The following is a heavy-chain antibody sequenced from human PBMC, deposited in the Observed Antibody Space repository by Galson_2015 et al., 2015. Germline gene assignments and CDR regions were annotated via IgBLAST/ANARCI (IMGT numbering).Heavy chain of an antibody. V-gene: IGHV1-69*13. CDR2: IIPIFGTA. CDR3: ARDRRNYDILTGYYTNWYFDL. Sequence: SVKVSCKASGGTFSSYAISWVRQAPGQGLEWMGGIIPIFGTANYAQKFQGRVTITADESTSTAYMELSSLRSEDTAVYYCARDRRNYDILTGYYTNWYFDLWGRGTLVTVSS. D-gene: IGHD3-9*01. CDR1: GGTFSSYA. J-gene: IGHJ2*01.